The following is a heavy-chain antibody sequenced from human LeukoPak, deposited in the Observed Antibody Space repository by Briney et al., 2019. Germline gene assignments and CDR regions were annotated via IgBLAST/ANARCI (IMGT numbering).Heavy chain of an antibody. CDR2: INPNSGGT. D-gene: IGHD6-19*01. J-gene: IGHJ5*02. V-gene: IGHV1-2*02. CDR1: GYTFTGYY. CDR3: AREGQQWLVPNHIPRDRWFDP. Sequence: GASVKVSCKASGYTFTGYYMHWVRQAPGQGLEWMGWINPNSGGTNYAQKFQGRVTMTRDTSISTAYMELSRLRSDDTAVYYCAREGQQWLVPNHIPRDRWFDPWGQGTLVTVSS.